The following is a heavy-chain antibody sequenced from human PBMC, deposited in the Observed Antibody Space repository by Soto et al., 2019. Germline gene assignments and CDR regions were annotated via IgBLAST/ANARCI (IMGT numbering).Heavy chain of an antibody. Sequence: PGGSLRLSCAASGLNVSNNCMNWVRQAPGKGLEWVSVIYSGGITYYADSVKGRFTISRDNSKNTLYLQMNSLRAEDTAVYYCAKFSNYYDSSGYYYPSYFDYWGQGTLVTVSS. CDR3: AKFSNYYDSSGYYYPSYFDY. V-gene: IGHV3-53*01. CDR2: IYSGGIT. J-gene: IGHJ4*02. CDR1: GLNVSNNC. D-gene: IGHD3-22*01.